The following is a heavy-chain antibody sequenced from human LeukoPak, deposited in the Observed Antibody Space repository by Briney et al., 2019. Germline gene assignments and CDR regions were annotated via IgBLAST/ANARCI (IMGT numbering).Heavy chain of an antibody. CDR3: ARSSMFRGVTVDY. CDR2: IYHSGYT. CDR1: GGSINSSSYY. Sequence: SSETLSLTCTVSGGSINSSSYYWGWIRQPPGKALEWIGSIYHSGYTYYNPSLKSRVTISVDTSKNQFSLKLGSVTAEDTAVYYCARSSMFRGVTVDYWGQGTLVTVSS. J-gene: IGHJ4*02. D-gene: IGHD3-10*01. V-gene: IGHV4-39*01.